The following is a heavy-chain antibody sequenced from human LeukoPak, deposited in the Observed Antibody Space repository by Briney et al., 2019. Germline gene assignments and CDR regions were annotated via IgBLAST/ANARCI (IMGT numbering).Heavy chain of an antibody. V-gene: IGHV1-69*13. CDR3: ASPRYSSGWYYFDY. CDR2: IIPIFGTA. J-gene: IGHJ4*02. Sequence: ASVKVSCKASGYIFTSYYVHWVRQAPGQGLEWMGGIIPIFGTANYAQKFQGRVTITADESTSTAYMELSSLRSEDTAVYYCASPRYSSGWYYFDYWGQGTLVTVSS. D-gene: IGHD6-19*01. CDR1: GYIFTSYY.